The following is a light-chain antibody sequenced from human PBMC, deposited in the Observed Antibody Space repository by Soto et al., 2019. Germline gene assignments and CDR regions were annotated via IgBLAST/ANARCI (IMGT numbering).Light chain of an antibody. Sequence: EIVLTKSPGTLSLSPGERATLSCRASKSVSSSYLAWYQQKPGQAPRLLTYGASSRATGIPDRFSGSGSGTDFTLTISRLEPEDFALYYCQQYGSSRSTFGGGTKVEIK. J-gene: IGKJ4*01. V-gene: IGKV3-20*01. CDR3: QQYGSSRST. CDR1: KSVSSSY. CDR2: GAS.